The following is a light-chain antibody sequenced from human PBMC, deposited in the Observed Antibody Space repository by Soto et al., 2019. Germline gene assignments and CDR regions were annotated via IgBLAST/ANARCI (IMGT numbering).Light chain of an antibody. CDR2: EVS. V-gene: IGLV2-8*01. CDR3: SSYAGSNTHVV. J-gene: IGLJ2*01. Sequence: QSVLTQPPSASGSPGQSVTISCTGTSSDVGGYNYVSWYQQHPGKAPKLMIYEVSKRPSGVPHRFSGSKSGNTASLTVSGLQAEDEADYYCSSYAGSNTHVVFGGGTKLTVL. CDR1: SSDVGGYNY.